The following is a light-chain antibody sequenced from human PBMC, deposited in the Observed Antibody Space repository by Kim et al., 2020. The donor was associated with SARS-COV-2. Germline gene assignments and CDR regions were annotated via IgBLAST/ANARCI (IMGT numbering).Light chain of an antibody. CDR3: ATWDETLNGWV. V-gene: IGLV1-44*01. CDR1: TSNIGSFT. Sequence: QSVLTQPPSASGAPGQTVTISCSGSTSNIGSFTVNWYQHVPGTAPQIVMYTNNQRPSAVPDRFSGSRSGTSASLAISGLQSEDEADYYCATWDETLNGWVFGGGTKVTVL. J-gene: IGLJ3*02. CDR2: TNN.